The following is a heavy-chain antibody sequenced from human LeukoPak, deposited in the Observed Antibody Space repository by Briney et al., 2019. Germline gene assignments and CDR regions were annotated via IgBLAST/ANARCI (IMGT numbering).Heavy chain of an antibody. CDR1: GYTFTGYY. V-gene: IGHV1-2*02. CDR3: ARDNTELMWIQPYFDY. CDR2: INPNSGGT. Sequence: ASVKVSCKASGYTFTGYYMHWVRQAPGQGLEWMGWINPNSGGTGYAQKFQGRVTMTRDTSISTAYMELSRLRSDDTAVYYCARDNTELMWIQPYFDYWGQGTLVTVSS. D-gene: IGHD5-18*01. J-gene: IGHJ4*02.